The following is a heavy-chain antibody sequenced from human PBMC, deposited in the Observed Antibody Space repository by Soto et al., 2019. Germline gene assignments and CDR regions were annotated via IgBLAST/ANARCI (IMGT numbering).Heavy chain of an antibody. D-gene: IGHD5-18*01. CDR3: AKGPTVNNFGYSYGYDAFDI. CDR2: ISYDGSNK. V-gene: IGHV3-30*18. J-gene: IGHJ3*02. Sequence: QVQLVESGGGVVQPGRSLRLSCAASGFTFSSYGMHWVRQAPGKGLEWVAVISYDGSNKYYADSVKGRFTISRDNSKNTLYLQMNSLRAEDTAVYYCAKGPTVNNFGYSYGYDAFDIWGQGTMVTVSS. CDR1: GFTFSSYG.